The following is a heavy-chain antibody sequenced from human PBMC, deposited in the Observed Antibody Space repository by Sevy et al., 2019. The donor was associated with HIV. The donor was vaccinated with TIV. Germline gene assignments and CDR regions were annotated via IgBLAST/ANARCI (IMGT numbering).Heavy chain of an antibody. CDR2: ITDSGGDT. CDR3: AKGSAASRPYCFDY. J-gene: IGHJ4*02. Sequence: GGSLRLSCAASEFTFSNYAMVWVRQAPGKGLEWVSAITDSGGDTYHADSVKGRFTISRDNSKNTLSLQMNSLRAEDTAVYYCAKGSAASRPYCFDYWGQGTLVTVSS. V-gene: IGHV3-23*01. D-gene: IGHD2-2*01. CDR1: EFTFSNYA.